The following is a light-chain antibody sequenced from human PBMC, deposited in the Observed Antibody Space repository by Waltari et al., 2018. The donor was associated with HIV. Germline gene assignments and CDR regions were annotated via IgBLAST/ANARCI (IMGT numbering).Light chain of an antibody. J-gene: IGLJ2*01. V-gene: IGLV1-40*01. CDR1: TSNIGADYD. Sequence: QSVLTQPPSVSGAPGQRVTISCTGSTSNIGADYDVHWYQQIPGTAPKLLISGNKNRPSGFPYRVSASKSGTSASLTITGLQAEDEADYFCQSYDITLSASVVFGGGTKLTVL. CDR3: QSYDITLSASVV. CDR2: GNK.